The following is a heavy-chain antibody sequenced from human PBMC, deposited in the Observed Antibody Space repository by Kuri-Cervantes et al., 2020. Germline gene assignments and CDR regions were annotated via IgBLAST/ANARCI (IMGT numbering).Heavy chain of an antibody. J-gene: IGHJ4*02. D-gene: IGHD3-10*01. CDR2: IKQDGSEK. CDR1: GFTFSSYW. V-gene: IGHV3-7*01. Sequence: GSLRLSCAASGFTFSSYWMSWVRQAPGKGLEWVANIKQDGSEKYYVDSVKGRFTISRDNAKNSLCLQMNSLRVEDTAVYYCARDRGGMTMVRGGIFGGQGTLVTVSS. CDR3: ARDRGGMTMVRGGIF.